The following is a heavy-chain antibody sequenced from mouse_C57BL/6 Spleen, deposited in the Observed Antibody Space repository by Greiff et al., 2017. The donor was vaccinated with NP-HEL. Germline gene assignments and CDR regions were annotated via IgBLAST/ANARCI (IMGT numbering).Heavy chain of an antibody. V-gene: IGHV1-26*01. D-gene: IGHD2-1*01. Sequence: EVQLQQSGPELVKPGASVKISCKASGYTFTDYYMNWVKQSHGKSLEWIGDINPNNGGTSYNQKFKGKATLTVDKSSSTAYMELRSLTSEDSAVYYCASTSLLPGMDYWGQGTSVTVSS. CDR3: ASTSLLPGMDY. CDR2: INPNNGGT. CDR1: GYTFTDYY. J-gene: IGHJ4*01.